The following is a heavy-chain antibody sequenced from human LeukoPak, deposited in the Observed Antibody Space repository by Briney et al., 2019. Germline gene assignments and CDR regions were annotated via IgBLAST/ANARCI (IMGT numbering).Heavy chain of an antibody. V-gene: IGHV3-23*01. D-gene: IGHD5-18*01. J-gene: IGHJ4*02. CDR2: ISGSGGST. CDR1: GCTFSSYA. CDR3: AKMDTAMVEYFDY. Sequence: GGSLRLSCAASGCTFSSYAMSWVRQAPGKGLEWVSAISGSGGSTYYADSVKGRFTISRDNSKNTLYLQMNSLRAEDTAVYYCAKMDTAMVEYFDYWGQGTLVTVSS.